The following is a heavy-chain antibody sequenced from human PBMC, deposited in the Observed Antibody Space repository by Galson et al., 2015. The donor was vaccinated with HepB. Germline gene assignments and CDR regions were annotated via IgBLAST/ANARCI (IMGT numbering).Heavy chain of an antibody. V-gene: IGHV5-51*01. Sequence: QSGAEVKEAGESLRISCKGSGYSFSGYWISWVRQMPGKGLEWMGIIYPDNSDTRYSPSFQGQVTFSADKSISTAYLQWNSLKAPDTAMYYCARYGGETLAAKWFDYWGQGTLVTVSS. CDR2: IYPDNSDT. CDR1: GYSFSGYW. D-gene: IGHD6-25*01. J-gene: IGHJ4*02. CDR3: ARYGGETLAAKWFDY.